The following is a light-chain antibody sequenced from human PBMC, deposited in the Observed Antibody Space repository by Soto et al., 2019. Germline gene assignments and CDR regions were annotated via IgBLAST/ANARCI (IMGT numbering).Light chain of an antibody. CDR2: DVS. V-gene: IGLV2-11*01. J-gene: IGLJ1*01. CDR3: CSYVGGYSYV. CDR1: RSDVGGYNY. Sequence: QSALTQPPSASGSPGQSVAISCTGTRSDVGGYNYVSWYQQHPGKAPKLMIYDVSKRPSGVPDRFSGSKSGNTASLTISGLQAEDEADYYCCSYVGGYSYVFGIGTKLTVL.